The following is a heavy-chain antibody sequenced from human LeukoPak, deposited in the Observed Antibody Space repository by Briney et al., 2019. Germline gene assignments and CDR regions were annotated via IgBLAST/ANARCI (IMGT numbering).Heavy chain of an antibody. J-gene: IGHJ3*02. CDR3: AXXXXXXXXXXXXXADAFDI. Sequence: PSETLSLTCTVSGGSISSYYWSWIRQPPGKGLEWSGYIYYSGSTNYNPSLKSRVTISVDTSKNQFSLKLSSVTAADTAVYYCAXXXXXXXXXXXXXADAFDILGQGTMVTVSS. CDR1: GGSISSYY. V-gene: IGHV4-59*08. CDR2: IYYSGST.